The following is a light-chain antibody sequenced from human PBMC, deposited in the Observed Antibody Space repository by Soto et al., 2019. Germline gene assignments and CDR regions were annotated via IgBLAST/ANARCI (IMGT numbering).Light chain of an antibody. CDR3: MQVLQTPLT. CDR1: QSLLHRNGHNY. CDR2: LGS. V-gene: IGKV2-28*01. J-gene: IGKJ3*01. Sequence: DIVMTQSPLSLSVTPGEPASISCRSSQSLLHRNGHNYLDWYLQKPGQSPQLLIYLGSNRASGVPDRFSGSGSGTDFTLKISRVEAEDVGVYYCMQVLQTPLTFGPGTKVDIK.